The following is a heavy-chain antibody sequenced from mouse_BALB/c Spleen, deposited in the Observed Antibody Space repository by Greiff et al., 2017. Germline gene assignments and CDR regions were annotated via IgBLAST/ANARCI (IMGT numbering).Heavy chain of an antibody. V-gene: IGHV7-3*02. CDR3: ARDYGNYEAAFAY. J-gene: IGHJ3*01. D-gene: IGHD2-1*01. CDR1: GFTFTDYY. CDR2: IRNNANGYTS. Sequence: EVQLVESGGGLVQPGGSLRLSCATSGFTFTDYYMSWVRQPPGKALEWLGCIRNNANGYTSAYSASVKDRFTISRDNSQSILYLQMNTMRDEDSATYYCARDYGNYEAAFAYWGQGTLVTVSA.